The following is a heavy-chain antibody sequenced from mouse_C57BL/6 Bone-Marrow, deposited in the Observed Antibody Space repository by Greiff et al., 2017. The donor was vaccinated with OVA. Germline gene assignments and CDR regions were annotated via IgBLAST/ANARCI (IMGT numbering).Heavy chain of an antibody. Sequence: VQLQQPGAELVKPGASVKMSCKASGYTFTSYWITWVKQRPGQGLEWIGDIYPGSGSTNYNEKFKSKATLTVDTSSSTAYMQLSSLTSEDSAVYCCARYDYGSSYLDYWGQGTTLTVSS. CDR1: GYTFTSYW. CDR2: IYPGSGST. CDR3: ARYDYGSSYLDY. J-gene: IGHJ2*01. D-gene: IGHD1-1*01. V-gene: IGHV1-55*01.